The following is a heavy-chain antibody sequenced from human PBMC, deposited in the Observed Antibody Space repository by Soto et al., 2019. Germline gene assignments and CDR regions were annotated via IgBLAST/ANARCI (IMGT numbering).Heavy chain of an antibody. Sequence: QVQLQESGPGLVKPSETLSLTCTVSGGSVSSGSYYWSWIRQPPGKGLEWIGYIYYSGSTNYNPSLKSRVTISVDTSKNQCSLKLSSVTAADTAVYYCARVTGYDSSGYYGPWGQGTLVTVSS. D-gene: IGHD3-22*01. V-gene: IGHV4-61*01. CDR2: IYYSGST. J-gene: IGHJ1*01. CDR1: GGSVSSGSYY. CDR3: ARVTGYDSSGYYGP.